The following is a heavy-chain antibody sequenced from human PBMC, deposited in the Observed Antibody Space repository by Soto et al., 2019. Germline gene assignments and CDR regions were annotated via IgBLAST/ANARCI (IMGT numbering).Heavy chain of an antibody. V-gene: IGHV1-69*12. CDR1: GGTFSSYA. CDR3: ARLKKGMIAARHPNWFDP. CDR2: IIPIFGTA. D-gene: IGHD6-6*01. Sequence: QVQLVQSGAEVKKPGSSVKVSCKASGGTFSSYAISWVRQAPGQGLEWMGGIIPIFGTANYAQKFQGRVTITADESTSTAYTEPSRLRSEDTAVYYSARLKKGMIAARHPNWFDPWGQGTLVTVSS. J-gene: IGHJ5*02.